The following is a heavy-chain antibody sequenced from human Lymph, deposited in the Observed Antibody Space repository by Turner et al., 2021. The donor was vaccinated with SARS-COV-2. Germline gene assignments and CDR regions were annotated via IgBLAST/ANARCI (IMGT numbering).Heavy chain of an antibody. Sequence: EVQLVESGGGVVQPGWVLRRPGGGGGGTFDDYAMHWVRQAPGKGLEWVSLISGDGGSTYYADSVKGRFTISRPSRKNSLYLQINSLRTEDTALYYCAKEGLSGSRLPFVPSFSSWCPGTLVRVSS. CDR2: ISGDGGST. D-gene: IGHD1-26*01. V-gene: IGHV3-43*02. CDR1: GGTFDDYA. J-gene: IGHJ5*01. CDR3: AKEGLSGSRLPFVPSFSS.